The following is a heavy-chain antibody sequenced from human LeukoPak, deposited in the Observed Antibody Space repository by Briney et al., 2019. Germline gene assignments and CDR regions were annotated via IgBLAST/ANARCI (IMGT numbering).Heavy chain of an antibody. J-gene: IGHJ4*02. V-gene: IGHV3-23*01. D-gene: IGHD6-13*01. CDR2: ISGSGGST. Sequence: GGSLRLSCAASGFILRRYAMSWVRQAPGKGLEWVSAISGSGGSTYYADSVRGRFTISRDNSKNTLYVQMNSLRVEDTAVYYCAKGSIAAHDAKTTLDYWGQGTLVTVSS. CDR3: AKGSIAAHDAKTTLDY. CDR1: GFILRRYA.